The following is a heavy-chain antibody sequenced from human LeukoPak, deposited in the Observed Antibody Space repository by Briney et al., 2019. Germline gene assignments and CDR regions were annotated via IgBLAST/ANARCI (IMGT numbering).Heavy chain of an antibody. J-gene: IGHJ4*02. V-gene: IGHV3-74*01. CDR3: ARDRAYYDILTGYWYYFDY. CDR2: INSDGSST. Sequence: GGSLRLSCAASGFTFSSYAMSWVRQAPGKGLVWVSRINSDGSSTSYADSVKGRFTISRDNAKNTLYLQMNSLRAEDTAVYYCARDRAYYDILTGYWYYFDYWGQGTLVTVSS. CDR1: GFTFSSYA. D-gene: IGHD3-9*01.